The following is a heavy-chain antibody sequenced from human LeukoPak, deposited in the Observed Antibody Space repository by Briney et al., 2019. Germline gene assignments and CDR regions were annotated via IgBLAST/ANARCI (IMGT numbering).Heavy chain of an antibody. J-gene: IGHJ4*02. CDR2: IIPIFGTA. D-gene: IGHD3-3*01. V-gene: IGHV1-69*13. Sequence: SVKVSCKASGGTFSSYAISWVRQAPGQGLEWMGGIIPIFGTANYAQKFQGRVTITADESTSTAYMELSSLRSEDTAVYYCARAYDFWSGYYFIEFGYWGQGTLVTVSS. CDR1: GGTFSSYA. CDR3: ARAYDFWSGYYFIEFGY.